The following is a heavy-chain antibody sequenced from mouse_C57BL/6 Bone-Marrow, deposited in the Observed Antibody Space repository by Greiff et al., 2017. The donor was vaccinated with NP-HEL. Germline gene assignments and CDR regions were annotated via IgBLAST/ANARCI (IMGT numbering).Heavy chain of an antibody. CDR1: GYTFTSYW. Sequence: QVQLQQSGAELVKPGASVKLSCKASGYTFTSYWMQWVKQRPGQGLEWIGEIDPSDSYTNYNQKFKGKATLTVDTSSSTAYMQLSSLTSEDSAVYYCARRYDFAMDYWGQGTSVTVSS. V-gene: IGHV1-50*01. D-gene: IGHD2-4*01. J-gene: IGHJ4*01. CDR2: IDPSDSYT. CDR3: ARRYDFAMDY.